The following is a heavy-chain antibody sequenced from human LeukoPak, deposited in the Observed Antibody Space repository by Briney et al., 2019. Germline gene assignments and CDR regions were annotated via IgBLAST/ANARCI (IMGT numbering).Heavy chain of an antibody. J-gene: IGHJ4*02. V-gene: IGHV3-21*01. Sequence: SGGSLRLSCAASGFTFSSYSMNWVRQAPGKGLEWVSSISSSSSYIYYADSVKGRFTISRDNAKNSLHLQMSSLRVEDTAVYYCARCTTGRTFGSLREIKRSREIDYWGQGTLVTVSS. CDR3: ARCTTGRTFGSLREIKRSREIDY. CDR2: ISSSSSYI. CDR1: GFTFSSYS. D-gene: IGHD1-1*01.